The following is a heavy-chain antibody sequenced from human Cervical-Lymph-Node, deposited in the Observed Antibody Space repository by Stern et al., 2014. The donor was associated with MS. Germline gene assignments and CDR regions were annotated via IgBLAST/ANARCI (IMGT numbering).Heavy chain of an antibody. D-gene: IGHD6-19*01. J-gene: IGHJ4*02. Sequence: VQLVESGGGLVKPGGSLRLSCAASGFSFSDYDMSWIRQAPGKGLEWVTYISGRTSYPKYADSVKGRFTISRDNTKNSLYLQMNSLSAEDTAVYYCARGYSSGWYAGSDYWGQGSLVTVSS. CDR2: ISGRTSYP. V-gene: IGHV3-11*06. CDR1: GFSFSDYD. CDR3: ARGYSSGWYAGSDY.